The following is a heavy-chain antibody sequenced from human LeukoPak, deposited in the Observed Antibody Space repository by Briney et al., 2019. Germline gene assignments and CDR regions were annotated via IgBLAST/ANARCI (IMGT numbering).Heavy chain of an antibody. CDR1: GGSIGSYY. D-gene: IGHD2-21*02. J-gene: IGHJ4*02. CDR2: IYYSGST. Sequence: SETLSLTCTVSGGSIGSYYWSWIRQPPGKGLEWIGYIYYSGSTNYNPSLKSRVTISVDTSKNQFSLKLSSVTAADTAVYYCARVGVAYCGGDCYSYYFDYWGQGTLVTVSS. CDR3: ARVGVAYCGGDCYSYYFDY. V-gene: IGHV4-59*01.